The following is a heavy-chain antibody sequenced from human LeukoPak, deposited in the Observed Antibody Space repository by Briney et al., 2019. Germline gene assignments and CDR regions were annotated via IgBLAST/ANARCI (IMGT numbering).Heavy chain of an antibody. Sequence: GGSLRLSCAASGFTFSGFGMHWVRQAPGKGLEWAALVSYDGSNKYYADSVKGRLTISRDNSKNTLYLQMNSLRAEDTAVYYCAKDGAGIAVADTFGYYFGMDVWGQGTTVTVSS. J-gene: IGHJ6*02. CDR2: VSYDGSNK. CDR3: AKDGAGIAVADTFGYYFGMDV. CDR1: GFTFSGFG. V-gene: IGHV3-30*18. D-gene: IGHD6-19*01.